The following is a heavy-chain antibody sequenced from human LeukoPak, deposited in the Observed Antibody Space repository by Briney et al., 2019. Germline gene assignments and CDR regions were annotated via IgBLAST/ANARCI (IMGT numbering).Heavy chain of an antibody. CDR3: ARDLLGTVTTGYYYYGMDV. CDR1: GGTFSSYA. V-gene: IGHV1-69*13. CDR2: IIPIFGTA. Sequence: SVKVSCKASGGTFSSYAISWVRQAPGQGLEWMGGIIPIFGTANYAQKFQGRVTITADESTSTAYMELSSLRSEDTAVYYCARDLLGTVTTGYYYYGMDVWGQGTTVTVSS. D-gene: IGHD4-17*01. J-gene: IGHJ6*02.